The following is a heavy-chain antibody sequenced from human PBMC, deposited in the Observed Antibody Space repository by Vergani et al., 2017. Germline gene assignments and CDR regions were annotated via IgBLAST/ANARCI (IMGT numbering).Heavy chain of an antibody. CDR2: SNPNNGGT. Sequence: QVQLVQSGAEVKKPGASVKVSCKASGYTFTDYFMHWVRQAPGPGLEGMGWSNPNNGGTNYAQKFQGRVTMTGDTSISTAYMELSNLRSDDTAVYYCARVGTSSNRDYFDYWGQGTLVTVSS. V-gene: IGHV1-2*02. CDR3: ARVGTSSNRDYFDY. CDR1: GYTFTDYF. D-gene: IGHD2-2*01. J-gene: IGHJ4*02.